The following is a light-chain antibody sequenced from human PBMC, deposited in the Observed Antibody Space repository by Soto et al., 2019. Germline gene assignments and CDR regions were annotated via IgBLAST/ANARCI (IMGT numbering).Light chain of an antibody. CDR3: MQALQTPRT. V-gene: IGKV2-28*01. J-gene: IGKJ1*01. Sequence: EIVMTQSPLSLTVTPGEPASISCKSSQSLQHNNGNTLLDWYMQKPGQSPQLLIYLASRRAPGAPDRVSGSGSGTEFTLGISRVEADEAAIYYCMQALQTPRTVGEGTKLEI. CDR2: LAS. CDR1: QSLQHNNGNTL.